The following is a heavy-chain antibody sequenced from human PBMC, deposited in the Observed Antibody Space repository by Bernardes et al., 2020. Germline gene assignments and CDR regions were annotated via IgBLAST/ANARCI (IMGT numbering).Heavy chain of an antibody. CDR1: GFTFSSYA. CDR2: ISGSGGST. J-gene: IGHJ4*02. Sequence: GGSLRLSCAASGFTFSSYAMSWVRQAPGKGLEWVSAISGSGGSTYYADSVKGRFTISRDNSKNTLYLQMNSLRAEDTTVYYCAKESNYYGSGSYYRDWGQGTLVTVSS. D-gene: IGHD3-10*01. V-gene: IGHV3-23*01. CDR3: AKESNYYGSGSYYRD.